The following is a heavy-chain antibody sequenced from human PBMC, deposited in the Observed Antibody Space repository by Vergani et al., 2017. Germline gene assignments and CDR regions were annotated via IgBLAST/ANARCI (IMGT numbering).Heavy chain of an antibody. CDR3: AHRLGYSSSWARDYYYGMDV. Sequence: QITLKESGPTLVKPTQTLTLTCTFSGFSLSTSGVGVGWIRQPPGKDLEWLELIYWDDDKRYIPSLKSRLTITKDTAKNQVVLTMTNMDPVDTATYYCAHRLGYSSSWARDYYYGMDVWGQGTTVTVSS. J-gene: IGHJ6*02. CDR2: IYWDDDK. D-gene: IGHD6-13*01. V-gene: IGHV2-5*02. CDR1: GFSLSTSGVG.